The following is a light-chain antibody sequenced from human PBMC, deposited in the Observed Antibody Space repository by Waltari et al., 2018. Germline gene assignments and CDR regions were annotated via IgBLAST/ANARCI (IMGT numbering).Light chain of an antibody. CDR3: LLYFGGAHLV. Sequence: QTVVTPEPSLTVSPGGTITLTCPYSIGAVNSGYYPNWFQHKPGQAPRSLIYNTNNKHPWTPARFSGSLLGGKAALTLSSVQPEDEADYYCLLYFGGAHLVFGGGTKLTVL. V-gene: IGLV7-43*01. J-gene: IGLJ3*02. CDR2: NTN. CDR1: IGAVNSGYY.